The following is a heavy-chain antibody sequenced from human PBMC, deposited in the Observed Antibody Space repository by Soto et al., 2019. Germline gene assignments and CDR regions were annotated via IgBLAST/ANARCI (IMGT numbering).Heavy chain of an antibody. Sequence: ASVKVSCKASGYTFTGYYMHWVRQAPGQGLEWMGWINPNSGGTNYAQKFQGWVTMTRDTSISTAYMELSRLRSDDTAVYYCARGDGPRIVLMGMLPEGDAFDIWGQGTMVTVSS. CDR1: GYTFTGYY. V-gene: IGHV1-2*04. CDR2: INPNSGGT. J-gene: IGHJ3*02. D-gene: IGHD2-8*01. CDR3: ARGDGPRIVLMGMLPEGDAFDI.